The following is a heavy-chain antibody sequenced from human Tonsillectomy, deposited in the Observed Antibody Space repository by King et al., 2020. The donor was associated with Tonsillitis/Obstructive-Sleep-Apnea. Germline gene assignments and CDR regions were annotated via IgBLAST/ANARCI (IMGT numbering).Heavy chain of an antibody. CDR1: GFTFNFYS. J-gene: IGHJ4*02. Sequence: VQLVESGGGLIQPGGSLRLSCAASGFTFNFYSMDWVSQAPGKGLEWVSYISGSGNTIYYADSVKGRFTISRDNAKSPLYLQMNRLRDEDTAVYYCTRDIRGNYDFWSGYPGYWGQGTLVTVSS. CDR3: TRDIRGNYDFWSGYPGY. CDR2: ISGSGNTI. V-gene: IGHV3-48*02. D-gene: IGHD3-3*01.